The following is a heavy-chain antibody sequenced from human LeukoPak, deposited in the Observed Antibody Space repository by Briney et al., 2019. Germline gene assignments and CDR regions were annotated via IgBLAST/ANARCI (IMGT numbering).Heavy chain of an antibody. CDR1: GFTFSSCA. Sequence: GGSLRLSCAPSGFTFSSCAMTWVRQAPGKGLEWVSTISAGGSNIYYADSVKGRFTISGDNSKNTLFLQMNSLRAEDTAVYYCAKPPSGYYSVFDFWGQGTLVTVSS. D-gene: IGHD3-3*01. CDR2: ISAGGSNI. J-gene: IGHJ4*02. CDR3: AKPPSGYYSVFDF. V-gene: IGHV3-23*01.